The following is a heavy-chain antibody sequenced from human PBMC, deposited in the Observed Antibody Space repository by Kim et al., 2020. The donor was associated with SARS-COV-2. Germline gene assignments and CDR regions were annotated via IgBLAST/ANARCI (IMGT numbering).Heavy chain of an antibody. CDR2: ISWNSGSI. CDR1: GFTFDDYA. D-gene: IGHD3-3*01. Sequence: GGSLRLSCAASGFTFDDYAMHWVRQAPGKGLEWVSGISWNSGSIGYADSVKGRFTISRDNAKNSLYLQMNSLRAEDTALYYCAQDGGYDFWSGPSLDYWG. V-gene: IGHV3-9*01. CDR3: AQDGGYDFWSGPSLDY. J-gene: IGHJ4*01.